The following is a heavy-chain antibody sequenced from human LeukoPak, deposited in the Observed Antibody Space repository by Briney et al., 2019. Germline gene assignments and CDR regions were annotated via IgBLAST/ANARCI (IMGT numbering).Heavy chain of an antibody. CDR3: ARGHCSGGSCYSGGHYMDV. V-gene: IGHV3-21*01. D-gene: IGHD2-15*01. Sequence: PGGSLRHSCAASGFTFSSYSMNWVRQAPGKGLEWVSSISSSSSYIYYADSVKGRFTISRDNAKNSLYLQMNSLRAEDTAVYYCARGHCSGGSCYSGGHYMDVWGKGTTVTVSS. J-gene: IGHJ6*03. CDR2: ISSSSSYI. CDR1: GFTFSSYS.